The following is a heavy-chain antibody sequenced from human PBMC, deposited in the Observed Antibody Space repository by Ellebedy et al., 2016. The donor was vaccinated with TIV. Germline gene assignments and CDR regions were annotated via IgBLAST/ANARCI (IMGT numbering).Heavy chain of an antibody. CDR1: GNSISTSNSY. CDR2: FSVSRST. Sequence: SETLSLTCIVSGNSISTSNSYWGWIRQPPGKGLEWIGSFSVSRSTYYNPSLKSRVTMSLDTSKNQFALRLTSVNAADTAVYFCARRTYFLFDSWGQGTLVTVSS. J-gene: IGHJ4*02. CDR3: ARRTYFLFDS. D-gene: IGHD2/OR15-2a*01. V-gene: IGHV4-39*01.